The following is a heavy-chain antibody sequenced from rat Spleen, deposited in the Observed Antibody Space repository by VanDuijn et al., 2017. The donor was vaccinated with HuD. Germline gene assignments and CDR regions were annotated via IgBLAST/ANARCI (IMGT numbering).Heavy chain of an antibody. J-gene: IGHJ2*01. CDR3: ATEGHTTGIPNHYFDY. V-gene: IGHV5-19*01. D-gene: IGHD1-9*01. Sequence: EVQLVESGGGLVQPGGSLKLSCAAAGFTFRNYGTHWVRQAPTKGLEWVATISYDGGSTYYRDSVKGRFTISRDNAKSTLYRQMDSLRSEDTATYYCATEGHTTGIPNHYFDYWGQGVMVTVSS. CDR2: ISYDGGST. CDR1: GFTFRNYG.